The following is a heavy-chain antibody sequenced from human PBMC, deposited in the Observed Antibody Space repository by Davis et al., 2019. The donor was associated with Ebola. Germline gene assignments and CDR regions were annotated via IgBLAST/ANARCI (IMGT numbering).Heavy chain of an antibody. CDR2: ISYDGSNK. Sequence: GESLKISCAASGFTFSSYAMHWVRQAPGKGLEWVAVISYDGSNKYCADSVKGRFTISRDNSKNTLYLQMNSLRAEDTAVYYCARGGGNSLLDYWGQGTLVTVSS. D-gene: IGHD4-23*01. CDR3: ARGGGNSLLDY. CDR1: GFTFSSYA. V-gene: IGHV3-30*04. J-gene: IGHJ4*02.